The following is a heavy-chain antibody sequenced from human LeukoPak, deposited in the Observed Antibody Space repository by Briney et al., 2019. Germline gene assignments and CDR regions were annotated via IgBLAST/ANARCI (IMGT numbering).Heavy chain of an antibody. CDR3: ARDLASTPYWELDY. CDR1: GYTFTSYG. J-gene: IGHJ4*02. V-gene: IGHV1-2*06. Sequence: ASVKVSCKASGYTFTSYGISWVRQAPGQGLEWMGRIDPNSGDTKFAQEFQGRVTMTTDTSITTAQMELSRLKSDDTALYYCARDLASTPYWELDYWGQGTLLTVSS. CDR2: IDPNSGDT. D-gene: IGHD1-26*01.